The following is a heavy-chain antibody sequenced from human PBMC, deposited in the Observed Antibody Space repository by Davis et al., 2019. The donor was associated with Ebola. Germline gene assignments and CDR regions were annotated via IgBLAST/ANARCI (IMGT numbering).Heavy chain of an antibody. CDR3: AKGGTSGWYGSFDY. J-gene: IGHJ4*02. Sequence: GESLKISCAASGFTFSSYSMNWVRQTPGKGLEWLTYISRESSAIHYADSVKGRFTASRDNAKNSLYLQMNSLTTEDTALYYCAKGGTSGWYGSFDYWGQGTLVTVSS. CDR2: ISRESSAI. V-gene: IGHV3-48*01. D-gene: IGHD6-19*01. CDR1: GFTFSSYS.